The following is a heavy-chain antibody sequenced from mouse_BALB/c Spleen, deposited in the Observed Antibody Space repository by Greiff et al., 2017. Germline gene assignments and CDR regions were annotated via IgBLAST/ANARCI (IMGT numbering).Heavy chain of an antibody. V-gene: IGHV3-2*02. CDR2: ISYSGST. J-gene: IGHJ3*01. Sequence: EVQLQESGPGLVKPSQSLSLTCTVTGYSITSDYAWNWIRQFPGNKLEWMGYISYSGSTSYNPSLKSRISITRDTSKNQFFLQLNSVTTEDTATYYCAELAWFAYWGQGTLVTVSA. CDR1: GYSITSDYA. D-gene: IGHD1-3*01. CDR3: AELAWFAY.